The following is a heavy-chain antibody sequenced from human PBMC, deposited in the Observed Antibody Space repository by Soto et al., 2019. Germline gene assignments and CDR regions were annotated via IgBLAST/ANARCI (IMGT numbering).Heavy chain of an antibody. D-gene: IGHD2-15*01. V-gene: IGHV3-64D*06. Sequence: GGSLRLSCSAPGFIFSESTIYWVRQVPGKGLEAISAVSTSGRSTYYADSVKDRFTISRDNSKNTLFLQMGSLRPEDTAIYYCVKQAHGLDGVAFDYWGQGIQVTVSS. CDR3: VKQAHGLDGVAFDY. CDR2: VSTSGRST. CDR1: GFIFSEST. J-gene: IGHJ4*02.